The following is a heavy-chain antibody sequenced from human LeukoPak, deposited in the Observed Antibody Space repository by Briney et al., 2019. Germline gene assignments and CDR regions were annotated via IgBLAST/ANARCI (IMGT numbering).Heavy chain of an antibody. V-gene: IGHV3-21*01. CDR3: AREGMVATFDY. D-gene: IGHD5-12*01. Sequence: GGSLRLSCAASGFTFSSYSMNWVRQAPGKGLEWVSSISSSSSYIYYADSVKGRFTISRDKAKNSLYLQMNSLRAEDTAIYYCAREGMVATFDYWGQGTLVTVSS. J-gene: IGHJ4*02. CDR1: GFTFSSYS. CDR2: ISSSSSYI.